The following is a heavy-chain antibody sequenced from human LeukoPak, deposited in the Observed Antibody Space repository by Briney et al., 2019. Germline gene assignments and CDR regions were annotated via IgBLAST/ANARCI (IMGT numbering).Heavy chain of an antibody. CDR2: IYHSGST. D-gene: IGHD3-22*01. CDR3: ARSLYYYDSSGYYYFDY. Sequence: SGTLSLTCAVSGGSISSSNWWSWVRQPPGKGLEWIGEIYHSGSTNYNPSLKSRVTISVDKSKNQFSLKLSSVTAADTAVYYCARSLYYYDSSGYYYFDYWGQGPLVTVSS. CDR1: GGSISSSNW. J-gene: IGHJ4*02. V-gene: IGHV4-4*02.